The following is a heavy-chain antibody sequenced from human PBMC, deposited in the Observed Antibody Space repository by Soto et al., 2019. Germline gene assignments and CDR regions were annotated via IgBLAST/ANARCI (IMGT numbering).Heavy chain of an antibody. Sequence: GESLKLSCKGSGYSFTSYWISWVRQMPGKGLEWMGRIDPSDSYTNYSPSFQGHVTISADKSISTAYLQWSSLKASDTAMYYCATSTTGTLYYYGMDVWGQGTTVTVSS. CDR3: ATSTTGTLYYYGMDV. V-gene: IGHV5-10-1*01. CDR1: GYSFTSYW. D-gene: IGHD1-1*01. CDR2: IDPSDSYT. J-gene: IGHJ6*02.